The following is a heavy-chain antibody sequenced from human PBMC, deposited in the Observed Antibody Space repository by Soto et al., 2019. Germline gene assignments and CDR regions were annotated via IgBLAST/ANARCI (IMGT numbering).Heavy chain of an antibody. D-gene: IGHD1-1*01. CDR3: ARALPEIRMMEGGSFDP. CDR2: INPNSGGS. Sequence: ASVKVSCKASAYTFTDYYIHWVRQAPGQGLEWMGWINPNSGGSYFAQKFLGRVAMTRDTSITTAYMELSRLRSDDTAVYYCARALPEIRMMEGGSFDPWGQGTVVTVSS. J-gene: IGHJ5*02. V-gene: IGHV1-2*02. CDR1: AYTFTDYY.